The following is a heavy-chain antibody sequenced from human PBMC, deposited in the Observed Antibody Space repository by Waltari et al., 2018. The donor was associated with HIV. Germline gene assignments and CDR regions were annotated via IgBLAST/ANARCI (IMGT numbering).Heavy chain of an antibody. CDR1: GGSISTHNFY. Sequence: QLQLLESGPRLVKPSETLSLTCTVPGGSISTHNFYWGWIRQPPGKALEWIGSIYYTGSTYYNPSLESRVTISIDTSKNQFSLKLNSVTDTDTAGYYCARRGADYGNPLDYWGQGTLVTVSS. J-gene: IGHJ4*02. D-gene: IGHD4-17*01. CDR3: ARRGADYGNPLDY. CDR2: IYYTGST. V-gene: IGHV4-39*01.